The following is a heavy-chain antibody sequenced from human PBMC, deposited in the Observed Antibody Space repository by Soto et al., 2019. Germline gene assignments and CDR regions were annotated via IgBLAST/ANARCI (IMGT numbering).Heavy chain of an antibody. CDR2: IYYSGST. CDR1: GGSISSYY. J-gene: IGHJ4*02. D-gene: IGHD2-15*01. CDR3: ARVLGYCSGGSCYSFFDY. Sequence: TSETLSLTCTVSGGSISSYYWSWIRQPPGKGLEWIGYIYYSGSTNYNPSLKSRVTISVDTSKNQFSLKLSSVTAADTAVYYCARVLGYCSGGSCYSFFDYWGQGTLVTVSS. V-gene: IGHV4-59*08.